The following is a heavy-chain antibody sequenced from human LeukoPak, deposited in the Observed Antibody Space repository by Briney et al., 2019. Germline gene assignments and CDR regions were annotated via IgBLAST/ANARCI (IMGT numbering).Heavy chain of an antibody. CDR2: INHSGST. V-gene: IGHV4-34*01. Sequence: PSETLSLTCAVYGGSFSGYYWSWIRQPPGKGLEWIGEINHSGSTNYNPSLKSRVTISVDTSKNQFSLKLSSVTAADTAVYYCARGDVEMATILRYFDYWGQGTLVTASS. CDR1: GGSFSGYY. D-gene: IGHD5-24*01. J-gene: IGHJ4*02. CDR3: ARGDVEMATILRYFDY.